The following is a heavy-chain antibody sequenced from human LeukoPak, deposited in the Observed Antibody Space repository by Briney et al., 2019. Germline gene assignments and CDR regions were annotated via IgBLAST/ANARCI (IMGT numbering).Heavy chain of an antibody. J-gene: IGHJ4*02. Sequence: RTGGSLRLSCAASGFTFDDYVMSWVRQAPGKGLEWVSGINWNGGSTGYGDSVKGRFTISRDNAKNSLYLQMNSLRAEDTAVYYCARDSEQWLVNDYWGQGTLVTVSS. CDR2: INWNGGST. D-gene: IGHD6-19*01. V-gene: IGHV3-20*04. CDR3: ARDSEQWLVNDY. CDR1: GFTFDDYV.